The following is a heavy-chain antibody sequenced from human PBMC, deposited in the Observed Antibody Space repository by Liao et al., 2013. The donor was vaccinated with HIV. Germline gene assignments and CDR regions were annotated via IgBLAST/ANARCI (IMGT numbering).Heavy chain of an antibody. CDR2: INHSGTT. Sequence: QVHLQQWGTGLLKPSETLSLTCAVYGGSFSNSFFSWIRQTPGGRLEWLGEINHSGTTNYNPSLKSRVAISVDTAKNQFSLRLHSVTAADTAIYYCARGRRPRIPLFGAPLMPYFEYWGQGNLVTVSS. J-gene: IGHJ4*02. CDR1: GGSFSNSF. CDR3: ARGRRPRIPLFGAPLMPYFEY. V-gene: IGHV4-34*01. D-gene: IGHD3-3*01.